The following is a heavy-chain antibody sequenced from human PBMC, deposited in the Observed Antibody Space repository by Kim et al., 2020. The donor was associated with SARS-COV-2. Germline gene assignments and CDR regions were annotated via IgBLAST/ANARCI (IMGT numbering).Heavy chain of an antibody. Sequence: SGPTLVKPTQTLTLTCTFSGFSLSTSGMCVSWIRQHPGKALEWLALIDWDDDKYYSTSLKTRLTISKDTSKNQVVLTMTNMDPVDTATYYCARTQIPIAAAGSGYYYYGMDVWGQGTTVTVSS. CDR3: ARTQIPIAAAGSGYYYYGMDV. CDR1: GFSLSTSGMC. CDR2: IDWDDDK. V-gene: IGHV2-70*01. J-gene: IGHJ6*02. D-gene: IGHD6-13*01.